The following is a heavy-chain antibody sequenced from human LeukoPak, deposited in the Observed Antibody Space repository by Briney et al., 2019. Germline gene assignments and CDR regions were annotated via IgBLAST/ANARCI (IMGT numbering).Heavy chain of an antibody. V-gene: IGHV1-18*01. CDR2: ISPYNGYT. Sequence: GAPVKVSCRASGYTFHNYGINWVRQAPGQGLEWMGWISPYNGYTNYAQNFQGRITMTRDTSTSTVYMELRSLRSDDTAVYFCARDRGHRYYYDTSDYYYGLVHWGQGTLVTVSS. CDR1: GYTFHNYG. D-gene: IGHD3-22*01. CDR3: ARDRGHRYYYDTSDYYYGLVH. J-gene: IGHJ4*02.